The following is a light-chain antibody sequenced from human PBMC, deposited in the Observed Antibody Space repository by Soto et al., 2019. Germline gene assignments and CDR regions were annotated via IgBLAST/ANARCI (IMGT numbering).Light chain of an antibody. CDR2: DAS. J-gene: IGKJ1*01. CDR1: QSISSW. CDR3: QQYNSYWT. V-gene: IGKV1-5*01. Sequence: DIQVTQPPSTRSASVGDRVTITCRASQSISSWLAWYQQKPGKAPKLLIYDASSLESGVPSRFSGSGSGTEFTLTISSLQPDDFATYYCQQYNSYWTFGQGTKVDIK.